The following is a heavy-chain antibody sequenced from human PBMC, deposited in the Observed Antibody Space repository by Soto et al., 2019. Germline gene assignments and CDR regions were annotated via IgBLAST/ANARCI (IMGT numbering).Heavy chain of an antibody. CDR2: IYPGDSDT. CDR3: ARTRSFTLGFYYDGMDV. CDR1: GYSCANYW. V-gene: IGHV5-51*01. D-gene: IGHD6-6*01. Sequence: GEPNRDCCQGAGYSCANYWIGWVSKIPGKDLEWMGIIYPGDSDTRYSPSFQGQVTISADKSLRTAYLQWTSLKASDTALYYCARTRSFTLGFYYDGMDVWGQGTTVTVSS. J-gene: IGHJ6*02.